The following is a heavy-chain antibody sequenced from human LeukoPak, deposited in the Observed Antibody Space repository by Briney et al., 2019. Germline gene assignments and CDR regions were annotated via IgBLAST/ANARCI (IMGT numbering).Heavy chain of an antibody. V-gene: IGHV3-23*01. CDR3: AKKTGYSSSWSTH. CDR1: GFTFSSFA. Sequence: SGGSLRLSCAASGFTFSSFAMSWVRQAPGKGLEWVSSISSSGTSTYYTDSVKGRFTISRDNSKNTLYLQMNSLRAEDTAVYSCAKKTGYSSSWSTHWGQGTLVTVSS. J-gene: IGHJ4*02. CDR2: ISSSGTST. D-gene: IGHD6-13*01.